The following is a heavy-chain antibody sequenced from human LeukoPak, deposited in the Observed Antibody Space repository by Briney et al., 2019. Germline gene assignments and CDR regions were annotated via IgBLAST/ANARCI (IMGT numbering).Heavy chain of an antibody. CDR1: GFTFSSYD. V-gene: IGHV3-23*01. CDR3: AKGGKWDVTPFDY. D-gene: IGHD1-26*01. J-gene: IGHJ4*02. Sequence: AGGSLRLSCAASGFTFSSYDMSWVRQAPGKGLEWVSSISLSTDGTTYADSVKGRFTISRDNSKNTLYLQVNSLRAEDTAVYYCAKGGKWDVTPFDYWGQGTLVTVSS. CDR2: ISLSTDGT.